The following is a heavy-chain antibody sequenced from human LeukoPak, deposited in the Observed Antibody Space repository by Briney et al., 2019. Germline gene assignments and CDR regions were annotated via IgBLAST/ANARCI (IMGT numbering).Heavy chain of an antibody. D-gene: IGHD3-22*01. CDR2: INPRGGST. Sequence: ASVKVSCKASGYTFTSHFMHWVRQAPGQGLEWMGIINPRGGSTSYTQKFQGRVTMTRDTSTSTVYMELSSLRSEDTAVYYCARVKSYYYDTSDKDAFDIWGQGTMGTVSS. CDR3: ARVKSYYYDTSDKDAFDI. V-gene: IGHV1-46*01. J-gene: IGHJ3*02. CDR1: GYTFTSHF.